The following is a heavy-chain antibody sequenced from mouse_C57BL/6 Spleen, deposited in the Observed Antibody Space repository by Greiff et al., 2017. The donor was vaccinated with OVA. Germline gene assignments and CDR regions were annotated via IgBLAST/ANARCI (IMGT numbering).Heavy chain of an antibody. V-gene: IGHV1-69*01. CDR2: IDPSDSYT. CDR3: ARSGYGSSYWYFDV. CDR1: GYTFTSYW. J-gene: IGHJ1*03. Sequence: VPLQQSGAELVMPGASVKLSCKASGYTFTSYWMHWVKQRPGQGLEWIGEIDPSDSYTNYNQKFKGKSTLTVDKSSSTAYMQLSSLTSEDSAVYYCARSGYGSSYWYFDVWGTGTTVTVSS. D-gene: IGHD1-1*01.